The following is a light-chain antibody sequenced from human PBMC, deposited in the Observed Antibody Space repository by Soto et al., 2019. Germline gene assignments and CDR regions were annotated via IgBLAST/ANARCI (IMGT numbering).Light chain of an antibody. V-gene: IGKV3-11*01. CDR2: DAS. CDR3: HQYNSWPRGT. CDR1: QSVSRN. J-gene: IGKJ3*01. Sequence: EIVLTQSPATMSLSPGERATLSCRTSQSVSRNLAWYQQKPGQAPRLLIYDASQRATGIAARFSGSGSGTDFTLTISSLQSEDSAVYYCHQYNSWPRGTFGPGTKVEIK.